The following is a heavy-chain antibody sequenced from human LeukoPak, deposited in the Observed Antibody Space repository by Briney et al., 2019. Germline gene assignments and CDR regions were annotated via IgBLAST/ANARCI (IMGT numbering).Heavy chain of an antibody. CDR3: ARRIWGAAAGTPYNWFDP. CDR1: GFTFSNYA. V-gene: IGHV3-23*01. CDR2: ISGGGGST. J-gene: IGHJ5*02. D-gene: IGHD6-13*01. Sequence: PGGSLRLSCAASGFTFSNYAMSWVRQAPGKGLEWVSAISGGGGSTYYADSVQGRFTISRDNSKNTLYLQMNSLRAEDTAVYYCARRIWGAAAGTPYNWFDPWGQGTLVTVSS.